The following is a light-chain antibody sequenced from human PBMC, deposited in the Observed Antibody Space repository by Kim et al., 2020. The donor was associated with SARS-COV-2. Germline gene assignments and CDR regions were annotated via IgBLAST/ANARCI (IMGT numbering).Light chain of an antibody. CDR2: DAS. CDR3: QQSYITSLT. V-gene: IGKV1-39*01. J-gene: IGKJ4*01. CDR1: QSISIS. Sequence: VGDIVTSSCRASQSISISLNWYQKKAGKAPKLLIYDASSLQSGVPSRFSGSGSGTDFTLTISSLQPEDFASYYCQQSYITSLTFGGGTKVDIK.